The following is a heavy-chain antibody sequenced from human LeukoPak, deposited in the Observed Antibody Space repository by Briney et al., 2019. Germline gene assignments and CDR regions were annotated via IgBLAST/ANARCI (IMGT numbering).Heavy chain of an antibody. V-gene: IGHV4-31*03. J-gene: IGHJ4*02. D-gene: IGHD1-14*01. Sequence: SQTLSLTGTVSGGSISSGGYYWSWIRHHPGKGLEWIGYIYYSGSTYYNPSLKSRVTISVDTSKNQFSLKLSSVTAADTAVYYCARCGSDRVFDYWGQGTLVTVSS. CDR1: GGSISSGGYY. CDR3: ARCGSDRVFDY. CDR2: IYYSGST.